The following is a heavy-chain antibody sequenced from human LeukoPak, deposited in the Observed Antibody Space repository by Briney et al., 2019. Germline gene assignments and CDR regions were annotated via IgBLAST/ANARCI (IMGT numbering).Heavy chain of an antibody. J-gene: IGHJ6*02. D-gene: IGHD5-12*01. Sequence: SETLSLTCTVSGGSISSYYWSWIRQPPGKGLEWIGYIYYSGSTNYNPSLKSRVTISVDTSKNQFSLKLSSVTAADTAVYYCARGGYIYYGMDVWGQGTTVTVSS. CDR3: ARGGYIYYGMDV. CDR1: GGSISSYY. V-gene: IGHV4-59*01. CDR2: IYYSGST.